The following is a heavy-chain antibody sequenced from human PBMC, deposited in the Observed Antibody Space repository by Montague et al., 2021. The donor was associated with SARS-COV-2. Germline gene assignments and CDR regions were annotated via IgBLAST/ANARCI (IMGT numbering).Heavy chain of an antibody. CDR1: SGSISSRTYY. J-gene: IGHJ2*01. CDR3: ARHGPNDYYHSRYFDL. V-gene: IGHV4-39*01. Sequence: SETLSLTCIVSSGSISSRTYYWGWIRQPPGKGLEWIGSIFYDGSTYYNPSLKSRVTISVDTSKNQFSLNLSSVTAADTAVYYCARHGPNDYYHSRYFDLWGRGTLVTVSS. CDR2: IFYDGST. D-gene: IGHD3-10*01.